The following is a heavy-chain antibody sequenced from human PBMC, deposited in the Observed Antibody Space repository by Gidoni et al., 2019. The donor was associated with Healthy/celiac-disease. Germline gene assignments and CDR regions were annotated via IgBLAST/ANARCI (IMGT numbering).Heavy chain of an antibody. Sequence: EVKLLVSGGGLLQPGGSLRLSCATSVFTFSSYSMRCVRQAPGKGLEWVSAISGSGGSTYYADSVKGRFTISRDNSKNTLYLQMNSLRAEDTAVYYCAKESLYCTNGVCYTVEYFQHWGQGTLVTVSS. CDR3: AKESLYCTNGVCYTVEYFQH. CDR2: ISGSGGST. J-gene: IGHJ1*01. V-gene: IGHV3-23*01. CDR1: VFTFSSYS. D-gene: IGHD2-8*01.